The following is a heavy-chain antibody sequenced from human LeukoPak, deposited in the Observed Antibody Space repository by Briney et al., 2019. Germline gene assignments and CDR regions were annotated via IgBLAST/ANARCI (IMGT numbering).Heavy chain of an antibody. Sequence: GGSLRLSCAASGFIFSSYSMNWVRQAPGKGLEWVSSISSSSSNTYYADSVKGRFTISRDNSKNSLYLQMNSLRVEDTAVYYCARADGEGQPYCWGQGTLVTVSS. D-gene: IGHD2-21*01. CDR3: ARADGEGQPYC. V-gene: IGHV3-21*01. CDR1: GFIFSSYS. J-gene: IGHJ4*02. CDR2: ISSSSSNT.